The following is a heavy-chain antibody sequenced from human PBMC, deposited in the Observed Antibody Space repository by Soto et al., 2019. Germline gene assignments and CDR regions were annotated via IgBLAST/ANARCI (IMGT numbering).Heavy chain of an antibody. CDR2: IHINGVV. Sequence: QVQQQESGPGLVKPSDTLSLICSVSGTYISEFSWSWIRQPAGTGLEWIGRIHINGVVQYSTPFRRRVTMSIDTPRNLFSLNLQSATAADTAVYYCARERGEHWTYDAHWGQGTLVTVSS. CDR1: GTYISEFS. D-gene: IGHD1-1*01. CDR3: ARERGEHWTYDAH. V-gene: IGHV4-4*07. J-gene: IGHJ1*01.